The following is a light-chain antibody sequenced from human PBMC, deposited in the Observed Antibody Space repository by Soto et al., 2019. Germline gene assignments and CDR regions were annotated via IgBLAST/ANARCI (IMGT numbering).Light chain of an antibody. CDR2: ANN. J-gene: IGLJ1*01. CDR1: SSNIGSNT. V-gene: IGLV1-44*01. Sequence: QSVLTQPPSASGTPGQRVTISCSGSSSNIGSNTVNWYQQLPGTAPKLLIHANNQRPSGVPDRFSGSKSGTSASLAISWLPSEEADYYCAAWDDSLNGYVFGTGTKLTVL. CDR3: AAWDDSLNGYV.